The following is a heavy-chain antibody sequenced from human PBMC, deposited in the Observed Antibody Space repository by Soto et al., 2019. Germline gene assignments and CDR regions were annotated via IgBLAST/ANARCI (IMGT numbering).Heavy chain of an antibody. CDR3: ARVIDYSVTAAFDI. CDR2: IYHSGST. J-gene: IGHJ3*02. V-gene: IGHV4-4*02. Sequence: QVQLQESGPGLVKPSGTLSLTCAVSSGSISSSNWWSWVRQPPGKGLEWIGEIYHSGSTNYNPSLESRVTTSVDKSKLQCSLKLSSVTVADTAVYYCARVIDYSVTAAFDIWGQGTMATVSS. CDR1: SGSISSSNW. D-gene: IGHD2-21*02.